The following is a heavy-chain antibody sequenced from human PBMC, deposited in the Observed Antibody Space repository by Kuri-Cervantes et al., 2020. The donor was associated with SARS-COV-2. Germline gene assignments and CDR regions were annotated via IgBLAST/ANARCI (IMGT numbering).Heavy chain of an antibody. J-gene: IGHJ4*02. D-gene: IGHD3-3*01. CDR1: GGSFSGYY. CDR3: ARVPGFGVVQPAIDY. V-gene: IGHV4-34*01. CDR2: INHSGST. Sequence: ESLKISCAVYGGSFSGYYWSWIRQPPGKGLEWIGEINHSGSTNYNPSLKSRVTISVDTSKNQFSLKLSSVTAADTAVYYCARVPGFGVVQPAIDYWGQGTLVTVPS.